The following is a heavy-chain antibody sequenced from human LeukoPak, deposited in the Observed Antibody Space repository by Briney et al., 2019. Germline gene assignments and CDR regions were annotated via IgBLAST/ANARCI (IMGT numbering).Heavy chain of an antibody. CDR3: AKDRGFWGIGDYFDY. CDR2: ISGSGGNT. J-gene: IGHJ4*02. D-gene: IGHD7-27*01. CDR1: GFSFSSYA. Sequence: GGSLRLSCAASGFSFSSYAMTWVRQAPGKGLEWVSSISGSGGNTIYADSVKGRFTISRDNSKNTLYLQMNSLRAEDTAVYYCAKDRGFWGIGDYFDYWGQGTLVTVSS. V-gene: IGHV3-23*01.